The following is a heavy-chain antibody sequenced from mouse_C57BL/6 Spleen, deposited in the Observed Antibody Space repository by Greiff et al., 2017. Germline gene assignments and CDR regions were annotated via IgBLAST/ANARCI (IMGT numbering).Heavy chain of an antibody. CDR1: GYTFTDYY. Sequence: VQLQQSGPELVKPGASVKISCKASGYTFTDYYMNWVKQSHGKSLEWIGDINPNNGGTSYNQKFKGKATLTVDKSSSTAYMELRSLTSEDSAVYYCARSPNYGSSSYFDYWGQGTTLTVSS. J-gene: IGHJ2*01. CDR2: INPNNGGT. V-gene: IGHV1-26*01. D-gene: IGHD1-1*01. CDR3: ARSPNYGSSSYFDY.